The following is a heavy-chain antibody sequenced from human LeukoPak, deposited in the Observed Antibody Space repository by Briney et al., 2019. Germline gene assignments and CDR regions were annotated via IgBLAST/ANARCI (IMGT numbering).Heavy chain of an antibody. V-gene: IGHV1-69*01. D-gene: IGHD2-2*01. CDR1: GGTYSSYA. CDR3: ASPSSTSSGLAFDI. Sequence: GASVKVSCKASGGTYSSYAISWVRQAPGQGLEWMGGIIPIFGTANYAQKFQGRVTITADESTGTAYMELSSLRSEDTAVYYCASPSSTSSGLAFDIWGQGTMVTVSS. CDR2: IIPIFGTA. J-gene: IGHJ3*02.